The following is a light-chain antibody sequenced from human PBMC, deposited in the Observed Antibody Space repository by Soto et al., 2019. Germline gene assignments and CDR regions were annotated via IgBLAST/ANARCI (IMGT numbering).Light chain of an antibody. CDR2: HAS. J-gene: IGKJ4*01. V-gene: IGKV3-15*01. CDR1: QSVSSN. CDR3: QQYNKWPLT. Sequence: EIVMTQSPATLSVSPGERATLSCRASQSVSSNLAWYQQKPGQAPRLLIYHASTRATGIPARFSGSGSGTEITLTLSSLQSEDFAVYYCQQYNKWPLTFGGGTKVEIK.